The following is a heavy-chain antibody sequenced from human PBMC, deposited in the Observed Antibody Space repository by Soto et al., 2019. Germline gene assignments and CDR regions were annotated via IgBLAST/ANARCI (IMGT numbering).Heavy chain of an antibody. D-gene: IGHD3-10*01. J-gene: IGHJ4*02. CDR1: GYTFTSYY. CDR2: INPSGGST. Sequence: QVQLVQSGAEVKKPGASVKVSCKASGYTFTSYYMHWVRQAPGQGLEWMGIINPSGGSTSYAQKFQGRVTMTRDTSTSTVYMELSSPRSEDTAVYYCARVLGRFGEFDYWGQGTLVTVSS. V-gene: IGHV1-46*03. CDR3: ARVLGRFGEFDY.